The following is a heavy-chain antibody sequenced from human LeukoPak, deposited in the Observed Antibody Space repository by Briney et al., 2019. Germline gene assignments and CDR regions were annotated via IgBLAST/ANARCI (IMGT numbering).Heavy chain of an antibody. D-gene: IGHD5-12*01. Sequence: GGSLRLSCAASGFTFSSYSMNWVRQAPGKGLEWVSSISSSSSYIYYADSVKGRFTISRDNAKNSLYLQMNSLRAEDTAVYYCVRGGSGYDFLDYWGQGTLVTVSS. CDR2: ISSSSSYI. CDR3: VRGGSGYDFLDY. CDR1: GFTFSSYS. J-gene: IGHJ4*02. V-gene: IGHV3-21*01.